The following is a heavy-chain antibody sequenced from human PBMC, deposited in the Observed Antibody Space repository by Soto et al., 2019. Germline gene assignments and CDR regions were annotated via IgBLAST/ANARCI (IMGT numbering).Heavy chain of an antibody. V-gene: IGHV5-51*01. Sequence: GESLKISCKGSGYSFASFWVGWVRQMPGKGLEWMGIIFPGDSDTRYNPSFQGQVTISADKSISTAYLQWSSLKTSDTAMYYCARHYSGYDSTPFDYWSQGALVTVSS. CDR1: GYSFASFW. CDR2: IFPGDSDT. CDR3: ARHYSGYDSTPFDY. J-gene: IGHJ4*02. D-gene: IGHD5-12*01.